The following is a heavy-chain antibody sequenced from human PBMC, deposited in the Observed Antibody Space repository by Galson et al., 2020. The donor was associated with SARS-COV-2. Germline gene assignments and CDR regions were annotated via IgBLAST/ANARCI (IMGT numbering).Heavy chain of an antibody. D-gene: IGHD1-26*01. V-gene: IGHV1-69*13. CDR3: AREYSGSAIGDWYFDL. J-gene: IGHJ2*01. Sequence: SVKVSCKASGATFTSYAISWVRQAPGQGLEWMGGIIPIFGTANYAQKFQGRVTITADESTSTAYMELSSLRSEDTAVYYCAREYSGSAIGDWYFDLWGRGTLVTVSS. CDR2: IIPIFGTA. CDR1: GATFTSYA.